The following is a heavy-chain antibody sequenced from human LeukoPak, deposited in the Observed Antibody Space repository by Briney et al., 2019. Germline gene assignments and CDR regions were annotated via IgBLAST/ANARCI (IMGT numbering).Heavy chain of an antibody. Sequence: GGSLRLSCAASGFTFDDYAMHWVRQAPGKGLEWVSGISWNSGSIGYADSVKGRFTISRDNAKNSLYLQMNSLRAEDTAVYYCARRYYDSSGYSFDYWGQGTLVTVSS. J-gene: IGHJ4*02. CDR2: ISWNSGSI. D-gene: IGHD3-22*01. V-gene: IGHV3-9*01. CDR1: GFTFDDYA. CDR3: ARRYYDSSGYSFDY.